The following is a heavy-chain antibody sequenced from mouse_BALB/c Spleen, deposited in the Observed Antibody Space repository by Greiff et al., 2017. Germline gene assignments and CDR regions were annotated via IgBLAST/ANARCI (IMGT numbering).Heavy chain of an antibody. CDR3: ARAEYGNYAY. V-gene: IGHV3-2*02. CDR2: ISYSGST. CDR1: GYSITSDYA. J-gene: IGHJ2*01. D-gene: IGHD2-10*02. Sequence: EVKLEESGPGLVKPSQSLSLTCPVTGYSITSDYAWNWIRQFPGNKLEWMGYISYSGSTSYNPSLKSRISNTRDTSKNQFFLQLNSVTTEDTATYCGARAEYGNYAYWGQGTTLTVSS.